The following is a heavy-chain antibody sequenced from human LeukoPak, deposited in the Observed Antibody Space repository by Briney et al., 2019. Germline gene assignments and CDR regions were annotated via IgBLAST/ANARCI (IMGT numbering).Heavy chain of an antibody. CDR3: AREQQLGKRTDY. V-gene: IGHV4-34*01. Sequence: SGTLSLTCAVYGGSLSGYYWSWIRQPPVKGLEWIGEINHSGSTNYNPSLKSRVTISVDTSKNQFSLKLSSVTAADTAVYYCAREQQLGKRTDYWGQGTLVTVSS. CDR1: GGSLSGYY. D-gene: IGHD6-13*01. J-gene: IGHJ4*02. CDR2: INHSGST.